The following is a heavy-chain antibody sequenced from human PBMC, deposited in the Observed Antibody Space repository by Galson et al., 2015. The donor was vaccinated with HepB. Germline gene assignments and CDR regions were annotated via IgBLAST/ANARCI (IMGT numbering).Heavy chain of an antibody. J-gene: IGHJ6*03. V-gene: IGHV3-30-3*01. CDR2: ISYDGSNK. Sequence: SLRLSCAVSGFTFSSYDMHWVRQAPGKGLEWVAVISYDGSNKYYAASVKGRFTISRDNSRNTLHLQMNSLRAEDTAVYYCARSEDYYNLGSNYRGFYYYMDVWGKGTTVTVSS. D-gene: IGHD3-10*01. CDR1: GFTFSSYD. CDR3: ARSEDYYNLGSNYRGFYYYMDV.